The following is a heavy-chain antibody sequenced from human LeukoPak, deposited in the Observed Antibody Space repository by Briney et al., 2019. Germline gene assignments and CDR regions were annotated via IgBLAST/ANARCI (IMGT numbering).Heavy chain of an antibody. CDR3: ARVGSSYYYYMDV. Sequence: GSLRLSCAASGFPFSSYAMTWVRQAPGKGLEWVSAISGSGDSTYYADSVKGRFTTSRDNAKNSLYLQMNSLRAEDTAVYYCARVGSSYYYYMDVWGKGTTVTVSS. CDR1: GFPFSSYA. V-gene: IGHV3-23*01. CDR2: ISGSGDST. D-gene: IGHD2/OR15-2a*01. J-gene: IGHJ6*03.